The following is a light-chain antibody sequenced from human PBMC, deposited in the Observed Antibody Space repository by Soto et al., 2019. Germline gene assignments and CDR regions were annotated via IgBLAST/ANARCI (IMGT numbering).Light chain of an antibody. Sequence: QSALTQPASVSGSPGQSITISCTGTSSDIGGFNYVSWYQQHPGEAPKLMIYEVRNRPSGVSNRFSGSKSGITASLTISGLQAEDEADYYCSSYTSTNPVIFGGGTKLTVL. J-gene: IGLJ2*01. CDR2: EVR. CDR1: SSDIGGFNY. CDR3: SSYTSTNPVI. V-gene: IGLV2-14*01.